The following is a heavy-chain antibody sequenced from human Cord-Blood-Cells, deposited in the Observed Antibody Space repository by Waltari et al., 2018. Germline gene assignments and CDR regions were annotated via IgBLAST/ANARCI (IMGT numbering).Heavy chain of an antibody. D-gene: IGHD1-7*01. CDR3: ARVIGGWNYYFDY. V-gene: IGHV1-69*12. CDR2: IIPIFGTA. CDR1: RGTFRSPA. J-gene: IGHJ4*02. Sequence: QVQLVQSGAEVKKPGSSVKVSCKASRGTFRSPAISWVRQVPGKGLEWMGGIIPIFGTANYAQKFQGRITITADESTSTAYMELSSLRSEDTAVYYCARVIGGWNYYFDYWGQGTLVTVSS.